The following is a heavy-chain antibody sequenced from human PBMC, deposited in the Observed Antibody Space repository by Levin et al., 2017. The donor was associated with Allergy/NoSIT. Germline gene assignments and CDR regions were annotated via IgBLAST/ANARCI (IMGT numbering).Heavy chain of an antibody. D-gene: IGHD6-6*01. CDR3: ARAPLRIAARPVNWFDP. V-gene: IGHV1-8*01. CDR1: GYTFTSYD. Sequence: ASVKVSCKASGYTFTSYDINWVRQATGQGLEWMGWMNPNSGNTGYAQKFQGRVTMTRNTSISTAYMELSSLRSEDTAVYYCARAPLRIAARPVNWFDPWGQGTLVTVSS. J-gene: IGHJ5*02. CDR2: MNPNSGNT.